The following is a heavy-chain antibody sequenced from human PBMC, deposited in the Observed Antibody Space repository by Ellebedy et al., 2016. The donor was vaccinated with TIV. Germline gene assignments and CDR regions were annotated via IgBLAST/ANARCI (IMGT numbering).Heavy chain of an antibody. CDR3: ARLTLLHLSYYYDSSGYLDY. CDR2: IYPGDSDT. V-gene: IGHV5-51*01. CDR1: GYSFTSYW. J-gene: IGHJ4*02. Sequence: GESLKISXKGSGYSFTSYWIGWVRQMPGKGLEWMGIIYPGDSDTRYSPSFQGQVTISADKSISTAYLQWSSLKASDTAMYYCARLTLLHLSYYYDSSGYLDYWGQGTLVTVSS. D-gene: IGHD3-22*01.